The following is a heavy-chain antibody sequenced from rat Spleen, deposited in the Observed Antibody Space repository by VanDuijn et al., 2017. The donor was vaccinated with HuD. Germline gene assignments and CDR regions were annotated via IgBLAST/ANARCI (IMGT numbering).Heavy chain of an antibody. CDR1: GFTFDDYG. V-gene: IGHV5-36*01. D-gene: IGHD1-2*01. CDR3: TRRIASTSVMDA. Sequence: EVKLVESGGGSVQPGRSLKLSCAASGFTFDDYGMAWVRQAPKNGLEWVASISWGGSSAYYPGNVKGRFTISRDDAKNALFLQMNNLRSEDAAIYYCTRRIASTSVMDAWGQGVSVTVSS. CDR2: ISWGGSSA. J-gene: IGHJ4*01.